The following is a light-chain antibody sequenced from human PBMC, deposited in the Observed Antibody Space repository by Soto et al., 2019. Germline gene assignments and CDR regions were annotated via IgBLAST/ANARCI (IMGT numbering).Light chain of an antibody. CDR1: QDISNY. CDR2: DAA. CDR3: QQYDNVPLT. V-gene: IGKV1-33*01. J-gene: IGKJ4*01. Sequence: DIQMTQSPSSLSASVGDRVTITCQASQDISNYLNWYQQKPGQAPKLLIYDAANLETGVPSRFSGSGSETYFTFTINSLQPEDIATYFCQQYDNVPLTFGGGTKVEIK.